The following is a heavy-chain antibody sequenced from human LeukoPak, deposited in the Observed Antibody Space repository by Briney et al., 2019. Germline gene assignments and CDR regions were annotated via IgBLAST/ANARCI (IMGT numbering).Heavy chain of an antibody. CDR2: IYSGGST. CDR3: ASVALRLDAFDI. Sequence: GGSLRLSCAASGFTFSSYAMSWVRQAPGKGLEWVSVIYSGGSTYYADSVKGRFTISRDNSKNTLYLQMNSLRAEDTAVYYCASVALRLDAFDIWGQGTMVTVSS. J-gene: IGHJ3*02. D-gene: IGHD2-15*01. CDR1: GFTFSSYA. V-gene: IGHV3-53*01.